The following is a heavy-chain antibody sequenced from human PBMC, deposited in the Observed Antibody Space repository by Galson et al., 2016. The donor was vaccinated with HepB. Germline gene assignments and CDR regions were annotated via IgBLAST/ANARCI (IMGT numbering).Heavy chain of an antibody. CDR1: GFTFGAYT. J-gene: IGHJ6*02. V-gene: IGHV3-21*03. CDR3: ARDRGYWGMDV. D-gene: IGHD6-25*01. Sequence: SLRLSCAASGFTFGAYTMNWVRQSPGKGLEWVSTVSSDSRSKYYADSVGGRFTVSRDNVNNALFLQMNSLRADDTGAYYCARDRGYWGMDVWGQGTTVTISS. CDR2: VSSDSRSK.